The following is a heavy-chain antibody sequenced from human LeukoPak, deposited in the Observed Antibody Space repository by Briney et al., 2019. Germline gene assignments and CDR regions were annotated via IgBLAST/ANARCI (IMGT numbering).Heavy chain of an antibody. D-gene: IGHD6-6*01. J-gene: IGHJ3*02. V-gene: IGHV4-39*02. Sequence: SETLSLTCTVSGGSISSSSYYWSWIRQPPGKGLEWIGSIYYSGSTYYNPSLKSRVTISVDTSKNQFSLKLSSVTAADTAVYYCAREAARPNAFDIWGQGTMVTVSS. CDR3: AREAARPNAFDI. CDR2: IYYSGST. CDR1: GGSISSSSYY.